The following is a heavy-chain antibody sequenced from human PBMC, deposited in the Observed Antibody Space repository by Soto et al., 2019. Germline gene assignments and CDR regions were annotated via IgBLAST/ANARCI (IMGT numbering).Heavy chain of an antibody. Sequence: SETLSLTCAVSGYSISSGYYWGWIRQPPGKGLEWIGSIYHSGSTYYNPSLKGRVTISVDTSKNQFSLKLSSVTAADTAVYYCASTADYYDSSGYYPPAWGQGTMVTVS. D-gene: IGHD3-22*01. V-gene: IGHV4-38-2*01. J-gene: IGHJ3*01. CDR3: ASTADYYDSSGYYPPA. CDR2: IYHSGST. CDR1: GYSISSGYY.